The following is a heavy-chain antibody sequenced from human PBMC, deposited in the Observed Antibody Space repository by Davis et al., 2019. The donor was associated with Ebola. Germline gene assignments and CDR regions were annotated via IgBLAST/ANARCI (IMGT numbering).Heavy chain of an antibody. CDR3: ARRALRFLEWGNPYYYYGMDV. V-gene: IGHV1-3*01. CDR1: GYTFTSYA. D-gene: IGHD3-3*01. CDR2: INAGNGNT. Sequence: VSVKVSCKASGYTFTSYAMHWVRQAPGQRLEWMGWINAGNGNTKYSQKFQGRVTITRDTSASTAYMELSSLRSEDTAVYYCARRALRFLEWGNPYYYYGMDVWGQGTTVTVSS. J-gene: IGHJ6*02.